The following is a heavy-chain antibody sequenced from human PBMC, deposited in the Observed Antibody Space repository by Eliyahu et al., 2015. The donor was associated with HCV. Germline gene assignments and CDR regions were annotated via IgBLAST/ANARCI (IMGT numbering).Heavy chain of an antibody. V-gene: IGHV3-30*03. Sequence: VQLVESGGGVVQPGRSLRLACEXSGXTFSNFDLHWVRQAPGKGLEWVGSGSYDGMYNFYGDTVKGRFTMSRENARKKMILEINGLRPDDTAMYYCARDQGGRATVARGSLDVWGKGTMVTVSS. CDR1: GXTFSNFD. CDR3: ARDQGGRATVARGSLDV. J-gene: IGHJ6*04. CDR2: GSYDGMYN. D-gene: IGHD4-11*01.